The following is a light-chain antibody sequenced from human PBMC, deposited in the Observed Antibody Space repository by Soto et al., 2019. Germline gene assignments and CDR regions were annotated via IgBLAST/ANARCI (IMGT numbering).Light chain of an antibody. CDR1: SSDVGAYHS. CDR2: DVS. V-gene: IGLV2-14*03. Sequence: QSALTQPASVSGSPGQSFTISCTGTSSDVGAYHSVSWYQQHPGKAPKLIIFDVSNRPSGVSNRFSGSKSGNTASLTISGLQVEDEADYYCSSFTDTGTVMFGGGTKLTVL. J-gene: IGLJ3*02. CDR3: SSFTDTGTVM.